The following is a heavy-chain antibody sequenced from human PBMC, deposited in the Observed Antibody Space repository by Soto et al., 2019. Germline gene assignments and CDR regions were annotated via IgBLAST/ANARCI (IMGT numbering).Heavy chain of an antibody. D-gene: IGHD1-1*01. V-gene: IGHV3-21*01. CDR1: GFTFSRYS. J-gene: IGHJ4*02. Sequence: EVQLVESGGGLVKPGGSMRLSCAASGFTFSRYSMNWVRQAPGKGLEWVSSISRSSSYIYYADSVKGRFNISRDNAKNSLYLQMNSLRAEDTAVYYCSRDRDDAKTLYWGQGTLVTVSS. CDR2: ISRSSSYI. CDR3: SRDRDDAKTLY.